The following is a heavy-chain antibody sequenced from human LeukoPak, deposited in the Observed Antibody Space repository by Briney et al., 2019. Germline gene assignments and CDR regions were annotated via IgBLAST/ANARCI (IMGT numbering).Heavy chain of an antibody. D-gene: IGHD3-3*01. CDR3: AKDFKYYDFWSGQDY. CDR1: GVAFSTYA. CDR2: ISGSGGST. Sequence: GGSLRLSCAASGVAFSTYAIHWVRQAPGKGLEWVSAISGSGGSTYYAGSVKGRFTISRDNSKNTLYLQMNSLRAEDTAVYYCAKDFKYYDFWSGQDYWGQGTLVTVSS. V-gene: IGHV3-23*01. J-gene: IGHJ4*02.